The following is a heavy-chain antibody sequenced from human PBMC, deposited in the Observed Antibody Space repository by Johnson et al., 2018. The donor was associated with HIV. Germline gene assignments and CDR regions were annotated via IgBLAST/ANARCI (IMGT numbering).Heavy chain of an antibody. CDR1: GFTFSSYA. Sequence: QMQLVESGGVLVQHGRSLRLSCAASGFTFSSYAMHWVRQAPGKGLEWVAVISYDSSNKYYADSVKGRFTISRDNSKNTVFLQMDSLRGEDTAVYYCARDPGNGGRQFDAFDVWGQGTMVTVSS. CDR3: ARDPGNGGRQFDAFDV. CDR2: ISYDSSNK. J-gene: IGHJ3*01. V-gene: IGHV3-30*04. D-gene: IGHD4-23*01.